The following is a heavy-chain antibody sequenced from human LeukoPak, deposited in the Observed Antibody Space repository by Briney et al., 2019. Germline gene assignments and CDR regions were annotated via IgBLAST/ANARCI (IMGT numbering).Heavy chain of an antibody. CDR1: GGSISSYY. Sequence: PSETLSLTCTVSGGSISSYYWSWIRQPPGKGLEWIGYIYNSGSTNYNPSLKSRVTMSVDTSKKQFSLKLSSVTAADTAAYYCARIHTGSYSKLDVWGKGTTVTVSS. D-gene: IGHD1-26*01. J-gene: IGHJ6*04. V-gene: IGHV4-59*01. CDR2: IYNSGST. CDR3: ARIHTGSYSKLDV.